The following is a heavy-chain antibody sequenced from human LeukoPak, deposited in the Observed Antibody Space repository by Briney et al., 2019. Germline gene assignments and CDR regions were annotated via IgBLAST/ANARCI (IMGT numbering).Heavy chain of an antibody. CDR1: GFTFFSYG. V-gene: IGHV3-33*06. CDR3: AKTRPGKPFEFDI. Sequence: GRSLRLSCAASGFTFFSYGMHWVRQALGKGLEWVSLIWYDGSNKYYADSVKGRFTISRDNSQNTLSLQMNSLRAEDTAVYYCAKTRPGKPFEFDIWGQGTMVTVSS. D-gene: IGHD1-1*01. CDR2: IWYDGSNK. J-gene: IGHJ3*02.